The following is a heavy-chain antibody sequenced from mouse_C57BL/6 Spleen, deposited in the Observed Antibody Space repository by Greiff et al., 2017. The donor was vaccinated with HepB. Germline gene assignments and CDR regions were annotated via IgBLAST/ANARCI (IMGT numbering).Heavy chain of an antibody. CDR2: IHPNSGST. J-gene: IGHJ2*01. CDR3: ARVAGGYDGYFDY. CDR1: GYTFTSYW. V-gene: IGHV1-64*01. D-gene: IGHD2-2*01. Sequence: QVQLQQPGAELVKPGASVKLSCKASGYTFTSYWMHWVKQRPGQGLEWIGMIHPNSGSTNYNEKFKSKATLTVDKSSSTAYMQLSSLTSEDSAVYYCARVAGGYDGYFDYWGQGTTLTVSS.